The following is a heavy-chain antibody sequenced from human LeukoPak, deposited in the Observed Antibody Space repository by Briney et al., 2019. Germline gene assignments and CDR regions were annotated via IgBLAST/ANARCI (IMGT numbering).Heavy chain of an antibody. V-gene: IGHV1-18*01. CDR3: ARAHGGNRRAYYYYMDV. J-gene: IGHJ6*03. CDR1: GYTFTSYG. D-gene: IGHD4-23*01. Sequence: ASVKVSCKASGYTFTSYGISWVRQAPGQGLEWMGWISAYNGNTNYAQKLQGRVTMTTDTSTSTAYMELRSLRSDDTAVYYCARAHGGNRRAYYYYMDVWGKGTTVTVSS. CDR2: ISAYNGNT.